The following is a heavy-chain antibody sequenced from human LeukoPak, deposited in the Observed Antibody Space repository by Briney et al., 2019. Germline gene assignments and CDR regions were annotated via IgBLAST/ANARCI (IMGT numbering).Heavy chain of an antibody. Sequence: GGSLRLSCAASGFTFSSYAMSWVRQAPGKGLEWVSAISGSGGSTYYADSVKGGFTIHRDNYKNTLYLQMHSLRAEDTAVYYCAKATTTGTTVLDYWGQGTLDTVSS. CDR1: GFTFSSYA. J-gene: IGHJ4*02. CDR3: AKATTTGTTVLDY. V-gene: IGHV3-23*01. D-gene: IGHD1-1*01. CDR2: ISGSGGST.